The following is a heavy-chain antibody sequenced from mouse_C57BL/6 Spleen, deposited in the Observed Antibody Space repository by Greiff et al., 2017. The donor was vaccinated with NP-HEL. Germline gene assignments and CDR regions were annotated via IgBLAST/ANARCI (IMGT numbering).Heavy chain of an antibody. Sequence: EVKLMESGGGLVQPGGSLSLSCAASGFTFTDYYMSWVRQPPGKALEWLGFIRNKANGYTTEYSASVKGRFTISRDNSQSILYLQMNALRAEDSATYYCARYGTMVTTYRYAMDYWGQGTSGTVTS. D-gene: IGHD2-2*01. CDR2: IRNKANGYTT. CDR1: GFTFTDYY. V-gene: IGHV7-3*01. CDR3: ARYGTMVTTYRYAMDY. J-gene: IGHJ4*01.